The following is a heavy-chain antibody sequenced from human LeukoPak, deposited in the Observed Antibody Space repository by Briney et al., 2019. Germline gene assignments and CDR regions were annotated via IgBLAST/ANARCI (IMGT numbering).Heavy chain of an antibody. D-gene: IGHD1-26*01. V-gene: IGHV1-8*01. CDR1: GYTFTSYD. J-gene: IGHJ4*02. CDR2: MNPNSGKI. CDR3: ARYIVGATWVFDY. Sequence: GASVKVSCKASGYTFTSYDINWVRQATGQGLEWMGWMNPNSGKIGYAQKLQGKVTMTTDTSTSTAYMELRSLRSDDTAVYYCARYIVGATWVFDYWGQGTLVTVSS.